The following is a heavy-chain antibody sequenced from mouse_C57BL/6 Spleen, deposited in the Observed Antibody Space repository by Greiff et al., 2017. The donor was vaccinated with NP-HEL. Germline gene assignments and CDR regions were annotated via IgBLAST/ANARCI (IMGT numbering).Heavy chain of an antibody. CDR1: GFNIKDYY. Sequence: EVQLQQSGAELVKPGASVKLSCTASGFNIKDYYMHWVKQRTEQGLEWIGRIDPEDGDTKYAPKFKGKATITADTSSTTAYLQRSSLTSEDTAVYYCARGGGSGGRFDYWGQGTTLTVSS. D-gene: IGHD3-2*02. J-gene: IGHJ2*01. CDR2: IDPEDGDT. V-gene: IGHV14-2*01. CDR3: ARGGGSGGRFDY.